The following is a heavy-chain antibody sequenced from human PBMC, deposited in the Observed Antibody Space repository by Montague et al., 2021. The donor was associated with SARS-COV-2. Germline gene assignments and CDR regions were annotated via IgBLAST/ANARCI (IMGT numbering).Heavy chain of an antibody. CDR1: GASVTSINW. D-gene: IGHD6-13*01. V-gene: IGHV4-4*01. J-gene: IGHJ4*02. CDR3: ASHPAFQQLYS. Sequence: TLSLTCAVSGASVTSINWWSWVRQPPGRGLEWIAEIHHTGITNFNPSLRSRVSISLDTSKNQFSLTLNSMTAADTATYFCASHPAFQQLYSWGQRTLVSVSS. CDR2: IHHTGIT.